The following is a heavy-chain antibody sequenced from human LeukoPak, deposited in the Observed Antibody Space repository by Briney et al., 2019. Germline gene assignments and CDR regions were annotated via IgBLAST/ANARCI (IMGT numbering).Heavy chain of an antibody. D-gene: IGHD5-24*01. Sequence: PSETLSLTCTVSGGSISSSSYYWGWIRQPPGKGLEWIGSIYYSGSTYYNPSLKSRVTISVDTSKNQFSLKLSSVTAADTAVYYCARVHMRWGSVDYWGQGTLVTVSS. V-gene: IGHV4-39*07. CDR2: IYYSGST. J-gene: IGHJ4*02. CDR3: ARVHMRWGSVDY. CDR1: GGSISSSSYY.